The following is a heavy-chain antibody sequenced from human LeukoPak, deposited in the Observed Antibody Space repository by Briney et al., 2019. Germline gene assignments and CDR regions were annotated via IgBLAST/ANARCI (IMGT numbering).Heavy chain of an antibody. CDR1: GFTFSSYG. CDR2: IYSGGST. Sequence: PGGSLRLSCAASGFTFSSYGMHWVRQAPGKGLEWVSVIYSGGSTYYADSVKGRFTISRDNSKNTLYLQMNSLRAEDTAVYYCARDRLLWFGELFYHGMDVWGQGTTVTVSS. D-gene: IGHD3-10*01. CDR3: ARDRLLWFGELFYHGMDV. J-gene: IGHJ6*02. V-gene: IGHV3-53*01.